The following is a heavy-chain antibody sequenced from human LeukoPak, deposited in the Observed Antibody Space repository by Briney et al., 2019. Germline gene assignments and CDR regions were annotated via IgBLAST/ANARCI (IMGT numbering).Heavy chain of an antibody. CDR3: AISRFRYYYGAFDI. J-gene: IGHJ3*02. CDR1: GYTLTELS. D-gene: IGHD3-10*01. V-gene: IGHV1-24*01. Sequence: ASVKVSCKVSGYTLTELSMHWVRQAPGKGLEWMEGFDPEDGETIYAQKFQGRVTMTEDTSTDTAYMELSSLRSEDTAVYYCAISRFRYYYGAFDIWGQGTMVTVSS. CDR2: FDPEDGET.